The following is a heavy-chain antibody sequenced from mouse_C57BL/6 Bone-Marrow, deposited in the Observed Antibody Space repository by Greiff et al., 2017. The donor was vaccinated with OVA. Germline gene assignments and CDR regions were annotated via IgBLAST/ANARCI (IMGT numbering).Heavy chain of an antibody. Sequence: QVQLQPSGPELVKPGASVKISCKASGYAFSSSWMNWVTQRPGKGLEWIGRIYPGDGDTNYNGKFKGKATLTADKSSSTAYMQLSSLTSEDSAVYFCARRGLVDYWGQGTSVTVSS. CDR2: IYPGDGDT. CDR3: ARRGLVDY. V-gene: IGHV1-82*01. J-gene: IGHJ4*01. D-gene: IGHD3-1*01. CDR1: GYAFSSSW.